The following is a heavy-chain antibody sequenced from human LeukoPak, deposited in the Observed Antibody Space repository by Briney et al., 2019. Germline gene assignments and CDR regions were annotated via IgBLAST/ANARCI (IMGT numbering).Heavy chain of an antibody. CDR3: ADPGVGY. CDR1: GFTFDDYA. D-gene: IGHD2-8*01. CDR2: ISWNSGSI. J-gene: IGHJ4*02. V-gene: IGHV3-9*01. Sequence: GRSLRLSCAASGFTFDDYAMHWVRQAPGKGLEWVSGISWNSGSIGYVDSVKGRFTISRDNAKNSLYLQMNSLRVEDTAVYYCADPGVGYWGQGTLVTVSS.